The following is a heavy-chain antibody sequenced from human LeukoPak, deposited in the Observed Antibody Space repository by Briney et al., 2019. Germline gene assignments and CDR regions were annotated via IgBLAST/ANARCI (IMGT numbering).Heavy chain of an antibody. J-gene: IGHJ6*03. D-gene: IGHD1-20*01. Sequence: GGSLRLSCAASGFTFSSYGMHWVRQAPGKGLEWVAVISSDGSNKYYADSVKGRFTISRDNSKNTLYLQMNSLRAEDTAVYYCARERYNWNYYYMDVWGKGTTVTVSS. CDR1: GFTFSSYG. CDR3: ARERYNWNYYYMDV. CDR2: ISSDGSNK. V-gene: IGHV3-30*03.